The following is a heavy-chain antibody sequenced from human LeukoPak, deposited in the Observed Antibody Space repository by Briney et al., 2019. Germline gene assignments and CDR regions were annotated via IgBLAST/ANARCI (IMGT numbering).Heavy chain of an antibody. CDR3: AREQGLRFLEWLSKAKDNWFDP. Sequence: ASVKVSCKASGYTFTIYCISWVRQAPGQGREWMGWIRDYNGNTNYSQKLQGRVTMTTDTSTSTAYMELSSLRSDDTAVYYCAREQGLRFLEWLSKAKDNWFDPWGQGTLVTVSS. J-gene: IGHJ5*02. D-gene: IGHD3-3*01. CDR2: IRDYNGNT. CDR1: GYTFTIYC. V-gene: IGHV1-18*01.